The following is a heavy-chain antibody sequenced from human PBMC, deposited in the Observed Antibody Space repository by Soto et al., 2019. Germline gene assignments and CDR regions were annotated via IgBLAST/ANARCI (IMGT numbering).Heavy chain of an antibody. D-gene: IGHD3-22*01. V-gene: IGHV1-69*13. Sequence: ASVKVSCKASGGTFSSYAISWVRQAPGQGLEWMGGIIPIFGTANYAQKFQGRVTITADESTSTAYMELSSLRSEDTAVYYCARFPFGYDSSGYFDYWGQGTRVTVSS. CDR2: IIPIFGTA. CDR3: ARFPFGYDSSGYFDY. J-gene: IGHJ4*02. CDR1: GGTFSSYA.